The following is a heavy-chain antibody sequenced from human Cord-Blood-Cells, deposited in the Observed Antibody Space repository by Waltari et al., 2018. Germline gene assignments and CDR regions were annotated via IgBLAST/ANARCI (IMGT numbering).Heavy chain of an antibody. CDR1: GGSISSSSYY. J-gene: IGHJ3*02. V-gene: IGHV4-39*01. CDR2: IYYSGST. Sequence: QLQLQESGPGLVKPSETLSLTCTVSGGSISSSSYYWGWIRQPPGKGLEWIGSIYYSGSTDYNPSLKSRVTISVDTSKNQFSLKLSSVTAADTAVYYCARHAKFGTLVNAFDIWGQGTMVTVSS. CDR3: ARHAKFGTLVNAFDI. D-gene: IGHD1-1*01.